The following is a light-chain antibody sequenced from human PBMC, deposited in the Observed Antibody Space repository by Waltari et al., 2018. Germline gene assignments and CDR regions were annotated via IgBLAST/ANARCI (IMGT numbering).Light chain of an antibody. CDR3: QSYDTSLSVV. J-gene: IGLJ3*02. CDR1: GSNIRAGYD. CDR2: GST. Sequence: QSVLTQPPSVSGAPGQRVTISCTGSGSNIRAGYDAHWYQQLPRAAPKLLIYGSTSRPLGVPARFFGSTSGTSASLAITGLQAEDEADYYCQSYDTSLSVVFGGGTKLTVL. V-gene: IGLV1-40*01.